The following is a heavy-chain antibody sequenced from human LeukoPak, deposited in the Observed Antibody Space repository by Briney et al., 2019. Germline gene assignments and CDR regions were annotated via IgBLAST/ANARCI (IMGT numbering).Heavy chain of an antibody. CDR3: ARRRRGSNYYGSGSYYLSDDY. J-gene: IGHJ4*02. CDR1: GGSFSGYY. Sequence: KPSETLSLTCAVYGGSFSGYYWSWIRQPPGKGLEWIGEINHSGSTNYNPSLKSRVTISVDTSKNQFSLKLSSVTAADTAVYYCARRRRGSNYYGSGSYYLSDDYWGQGTLVTVSS. CDR2: INHSGST. D-gene: IGHD3-10*01. V-gene: IGHV4-34*01.